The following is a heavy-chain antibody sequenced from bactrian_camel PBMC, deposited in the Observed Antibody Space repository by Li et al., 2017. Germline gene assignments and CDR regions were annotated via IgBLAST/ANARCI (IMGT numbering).Heavy chain of an antibody. CDR3: AAGDRYRGNACSTEAQQYRY. CDR1: GLVYPFWS. D-gene: IGHD7*01. CDR2: IDSRGTT. J-gene: IGHJ4*01. Sequence: HVQLVESGGDSVQAGGSLTLSCAASGLVYPFWSMAWFRQAPGKEREGVARIDSRGTTEYVDSVKGRFTISQDMAEKVLYLQIDDLKPEDTSMYYCAAGDRYRGNACSTEAQQYRYWGQGTQVTVS. V-gene: IGHV3S63*01.